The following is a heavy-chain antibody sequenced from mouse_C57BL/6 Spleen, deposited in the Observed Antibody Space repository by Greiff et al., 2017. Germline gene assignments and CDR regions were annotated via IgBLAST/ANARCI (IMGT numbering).Heavy chain of an antibody. CDR2: IYPGSGST. V-gene: IGHV1-55*01. Sequence: QVHVKQSGAELVKPGASVKMSCKASGYTFTSYWITWVKQRPGQGLEWIGDIYPGSGSTNYNEKFKSKATLTVDTSSSTAYMQLSSLTSEDSAVYYCARYETGTSNYFDYWGQGTTLTVSS. CDR3: ARYETGTSNYFDY. D-gene: IGHD4-1*01. CDR1: GYTFTSYW. J-gene: IGHJ2*01.